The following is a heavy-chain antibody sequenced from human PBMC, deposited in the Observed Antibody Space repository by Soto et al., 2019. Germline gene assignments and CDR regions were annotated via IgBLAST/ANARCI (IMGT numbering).Heavy chain of an antibody. J-gene: IGHJ6*02. CDR3: ARSSGSGSYYNIYYGMDV. D-gene: IGHD3-10*01. V-gene: IGHV5-51*01. Sequence: PGESLKISCKGSGYSVTSYWIGWVRQMPGKGLEWMGIIYPGDSDTRYSPSFQGQVTISADKSISTAYLQWSSLKASDTAMYYCARSSGSGSYYNIYYGMDVWGQGTTVTVSS. CDR2: IYPGDSDT. CDR1: GYSVTSYW.